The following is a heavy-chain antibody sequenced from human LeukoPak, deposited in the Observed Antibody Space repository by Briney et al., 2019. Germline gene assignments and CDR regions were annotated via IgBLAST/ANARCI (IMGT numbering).Heavy chain of an antibody. CDR1: GFTVSSNY. V-gene: IGHV3-30*02. CDR3: AKDPYYYDSEVDY. D-gene: IGHD3-22*01. Sequence: GGSLRLSCAASGFTVSSNYMSWVRQTPGKGLEWVAFIRYDGSNKYYADSVKGRFTISRDNSKNTLYLQMNSLRAEDTAVYYCAKDPYYYDSEVDYWGQGTLVTVSS. J-gene: IGHJ4*02. CDR2: IRYDGSNK.